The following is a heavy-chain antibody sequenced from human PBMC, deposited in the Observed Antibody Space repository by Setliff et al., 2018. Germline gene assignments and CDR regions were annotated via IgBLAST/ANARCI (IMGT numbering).Heavy chain of an antibody. CDR3: ARDYGPNDY. CDR2: IYHTGTT. D-gene: IGHD3-16*01. CDR1: GDSFSDYY. J-gene: IGHJ4*02. Sequence: KPSETLSLTCAVYGDSFSDYYWGWIRQPPGKGLEWIGSIYHTGTTYYNPSLKSRVTISVDTSKNQFSLRLSSVTAADTAVYFCARDYGPNDYWGQGSLVTVSS. V-gene: IGHV4-38-2*02.